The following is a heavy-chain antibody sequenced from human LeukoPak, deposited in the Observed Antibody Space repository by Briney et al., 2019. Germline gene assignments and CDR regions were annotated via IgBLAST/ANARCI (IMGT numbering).Heavy chain of an antibody. Sequence: SETLSLTCTVSGGSISSYYWSWIRQPPGKGLEWIGEINHSGSTNYNPSLKSRVTISVDTSKNQFSLKLSSVTAADTAVYYCARGVGLVVAATSYYYYYYMDVWGKGTTVTVSS. J-gene: IGHJ6*03. D-gene: IGHD2-15*01. CDR2: INHSGST. V-gene: IGHV4-34*01. CDR3: ARGVGLVVAATSYYYYYYMDV. CDR1: GGSISSYY.